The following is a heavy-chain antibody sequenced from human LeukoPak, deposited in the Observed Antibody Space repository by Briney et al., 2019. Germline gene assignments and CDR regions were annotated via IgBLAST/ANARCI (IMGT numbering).Heavy chain of an antibody. CDR2: ISAYNGNT. CDR1: GYTFTGYY. J-gene: IGHJ3*02. CDR3: ASYYYDSSPHAFDI. Sequence: ASVKVSCKASGYTFTGYYMHWVRQAPGQGLGWMGWISAYNGNTNYAQKLQGRVTMTTDTSTSTAYMELRSLRSDDTAVYYCASYYYDSSPHAFDIWGQGTMVTVSS. D-gene: IGHD3-22*01. V-gene: IGHV1-18*04.